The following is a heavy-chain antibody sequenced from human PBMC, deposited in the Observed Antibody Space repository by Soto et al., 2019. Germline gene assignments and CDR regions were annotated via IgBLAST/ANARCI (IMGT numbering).Heavy chain of an antibody. CDR1: GYSISSGYY. CDR2: IYHSGST. V-gene: IGHV4-38-2*01. J-gene: IGHJ4*01. CDR3: ARVHVMVVAGSTFDY. Sequence: TSETLSLTCAVSGYSISSGYYWGWIRQPPGKGLEWIGSIYHSGSTYYNASLKSRITISVDTSNNQFSLKLTSVTAADTAVYYCARVHVMVVAGSTFDYWGHGTLVTVSS. D-gene: IGHD6-19*01.